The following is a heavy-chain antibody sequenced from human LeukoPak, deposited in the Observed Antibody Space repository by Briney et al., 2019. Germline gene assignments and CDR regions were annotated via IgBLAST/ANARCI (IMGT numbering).Heavy chain of an antibody. Sequence: SETLSLTCTVSGGSISSYYWRWIRQPAGKGLEGIGRIYTSGSTNYNPSLKSGVTMSVDTSKNQFSLKLSSVTAADTAVYYCARDRSLRWTWFDPWGQGTLVTVSS. V-gene: IGHV4-4*07. CDR2: IYTSGST. CDR3: ARDRSLRWTWFDP. D-gene: IGHD4-23*01. CDR1: GGSISSYY. J-gene: IGHJ5*02.